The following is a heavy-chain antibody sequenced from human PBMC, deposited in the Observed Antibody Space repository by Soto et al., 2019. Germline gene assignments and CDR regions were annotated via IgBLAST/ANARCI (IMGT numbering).Heavy chain of an antibody. CDR3: ARGFAPYYLDY. Sequence: PSETLSLTCTVSGDSISSFYWSWIRQPPGKGLEWIGSIYNSGSTNYNPSLKSRLTISLDTSKNQFSLKVSSVTAADTAVYYCARGFAPYYLDYWGQGILVTVSS. J-gene: IGHJ4*02. CDR1: GDSISSFY. V-gene: IGHV4-59*01. CDR2: IYNSGST.